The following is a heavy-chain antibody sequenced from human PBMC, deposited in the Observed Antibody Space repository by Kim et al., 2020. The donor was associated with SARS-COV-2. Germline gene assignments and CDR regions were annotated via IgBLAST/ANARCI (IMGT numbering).Heavy chain of an antibody. CDR2: IYYSGST. V-gene: IGHV4-39*01. CDR1: GGSISSSSYY. D-gene: IGHD1-26*01. J-gene: IGHJ4*02. Sequence: SETLSLTCTVSGGSISSSSYYWGWIRQPPGKGLEWIGSIYYSGSTYYNPSLKSRVTISVDTSKNQFSLKLSSVTAADTAVYYCARHPSIGEWELLRDYFDYWGQGTLVTVSS. CDR3: ARHPSIGEWELLRDYFDY.